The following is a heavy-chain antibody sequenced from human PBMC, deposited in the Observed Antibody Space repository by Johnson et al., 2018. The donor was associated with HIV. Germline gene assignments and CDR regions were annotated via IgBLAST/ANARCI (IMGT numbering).Heavy chain of an antibody. CDR2: ISYGGSNK. CDR3: AGGRIGAFDI. V-gene: IGHV3-30*03. J-gene: IGHJ3*02. D-gene: IGHD2-15*01. Sequence: QVQLVESGGGVVQPGRSLRLSCAASGFTISSYGMHWVRQAPGKGLEWVAVISYGGSNKYYADSVKGRFTVSRDNSKNTLYLQMNSLRADDTAVYYCAGGRIGAFDIWGQGTMVTVSS. CDR1: GFTISSYG.